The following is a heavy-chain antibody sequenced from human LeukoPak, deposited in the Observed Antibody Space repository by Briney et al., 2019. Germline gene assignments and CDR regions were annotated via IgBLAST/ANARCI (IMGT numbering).Heavy chain of an antibody. CDR1: GFNFDDYV. D-gene: IGHD5-18*01. CDR2: IKKDGSEK. CDR3: ARHLSGITGYTYGRGIDY. Sequence: PGGSLRLSCAASGFNFDDYVMTWVRQAPGKGLEWVANIKKDGSEKYYVDSVRGRFTISRDNAKKSLYLQMNSLGAEDTAVYYCARHLSGITGYTYGRGIDYWGQGTLLTVSS. V-gene: IGHV3-7*01. J-gene: IGHJ4*02.